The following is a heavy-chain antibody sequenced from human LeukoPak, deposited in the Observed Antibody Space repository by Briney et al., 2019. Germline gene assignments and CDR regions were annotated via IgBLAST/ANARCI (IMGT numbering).Heavy chain of an antibody. D-gene: IGHD3-22*01. CDR1: GFTFSSYG. CDR2: IRYDRSNK. V-gene: IGHV3-30*02. J-gene: IGHJ4*02. Sequence: GGSLRLSCAASGFTFSSYGMHWVRQAPGKGLEWVAFIRYDRSNKYYADSVKGRFTISRDTSENTLYLQMNSLRAEDTALYYCAKIPTYFYDSSDSYFWGQGTLVTVSS. CDR3: AKIPTYFYDSSDSYF.